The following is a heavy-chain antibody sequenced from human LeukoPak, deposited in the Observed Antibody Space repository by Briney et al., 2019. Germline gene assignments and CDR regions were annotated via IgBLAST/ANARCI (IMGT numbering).Heavy chain of an antibody. Sequence: GGSLRLSCAASGFTFSSSAMSWVRQVPGKGLEWVSAISGSGGSTYYADSVKGRFTISRDNSKNTLYLQMNSLRAEDTAVYYCAKDVRYCSGGSCYKWDWFDPWGQGTLVTVSS. CDR3: AKDVRYCSGGSCYKWDWFDP. CDR1: GFTFSSSA. J-gene: IGHJ5*02. CDR2: ISGSGGST. V-gene: IGHV3-23*01. D-gene: IGHD2-15*01.